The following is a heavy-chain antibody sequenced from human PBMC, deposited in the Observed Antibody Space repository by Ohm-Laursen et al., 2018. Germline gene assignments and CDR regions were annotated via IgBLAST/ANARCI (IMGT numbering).Heavy chain of an antibody. CDR2: IYYSGST. Sequence: SDTLSLTCTVSGGSISSYYWSWIRQPPGKGLEWIGYIYYSGSTYYNPSLKSLVTISVDTSKNQFSLKLSSVTAADTAVYYCARARIAAAESWFDPWGQGTLVTVSS. D-gene: IGHD6-13*01. V-gene: IGHV4-59*12. CDR3: ARARIAAAESWFDP. CDR1: GGSISSYY. J-gene: IGHJ5*02.